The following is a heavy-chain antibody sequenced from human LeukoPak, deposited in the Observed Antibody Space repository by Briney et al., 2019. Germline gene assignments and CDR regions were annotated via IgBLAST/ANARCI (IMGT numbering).Heavy chain of an antibody. Sequence: PSETLSLTCTVSGGSISSSSYYWGWIRQPPGKGLEWIGGIYYSGSTYYNPSLKSRVTISVDTSKNQFSLKLSSVTAADAAVYYCARGPQLLYYFDYWGQGTLVTVSS. D-gene: IGHD2-2*01. CDR1: GGSISSSSYY. CDR2: IYYSGST. J-gene: IGHJ4*02. V-gene: IGHV4-39*01. CDR3: ARGPQLLYYFDY.